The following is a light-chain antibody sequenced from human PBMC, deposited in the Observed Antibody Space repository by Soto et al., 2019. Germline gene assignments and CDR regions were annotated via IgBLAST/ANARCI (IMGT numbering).Light chain of an antibody. J-gene: IGLJ1*01. Sequence: QAVVTQPPSASGTPGQRVTISCSGSSSNIGSNYVFWYQQLPGTAPKLLIYTNNQRPSGVPDRFSGSKSGTSASLAISGLRSEDEADYYCAAWDDSVSGLYVFGSGTKLTVL. CDR3: AAWDDSVSGLYV. CDR2: TNN. CDR1: SSNIGSNY. V-gene: IGLV1-47*02.